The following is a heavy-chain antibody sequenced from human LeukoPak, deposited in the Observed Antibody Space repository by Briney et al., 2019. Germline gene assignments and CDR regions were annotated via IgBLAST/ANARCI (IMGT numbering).Heavy chain of an antibody. Sequence: GGSLRLSCVASGFTFRDYYMSWIRRAPGKGLEWVSYISSSSSTIYYADSVKGRFTISRDNAKNSLYLQMNSLRDEDTAVYYCARDLNLYDSSGYYPRWGQGTLVTVSS. V-gene: IGHV3-11*04. CDR3: ARDLNLYDSSGYYPR. J-gene: IGHJ4*02. CDR2: ISSSSSTI. D-gene: IGHD3-22*01. CDR1: GFTFRDYY.